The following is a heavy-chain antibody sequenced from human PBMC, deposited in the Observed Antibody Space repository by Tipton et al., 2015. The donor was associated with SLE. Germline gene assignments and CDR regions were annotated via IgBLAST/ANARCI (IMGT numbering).Heavy chain of an antibody. V-gene: IGHV4-39*07. CDR2: VFYTGST. CDR3: AIVFRYGVWDHSREFGYFDS. J-gene: IGHJ4*02. Sequence: TLSLTCIVSGGSINTNLYQWGWIRQPPGKGLEWIANVFYTGSTYYNPSLNSPVTISIDTSKNQFSLRLSSVTAADTAIYYCAIVFRYGVWDHSREFGYFDSWGQGTLVSVSS. D-gene: IGHD3-16*01. CDR1: GGSINTNLYQ.